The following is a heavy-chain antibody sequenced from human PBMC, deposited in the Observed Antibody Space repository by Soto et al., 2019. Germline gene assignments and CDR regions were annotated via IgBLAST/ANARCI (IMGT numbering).Heavy chain of an antibody. Sequence: QVQLVESGGGVVQPGRSLRLSCAASGFTFSSYAMHWVRQAPGKGLEWVAVISYDGSNKYYADSVKGRFTISRDNSKNTLYLQMNSLRDEDTAVYYCAREALEMATTIYYYGMDGWGQGTTVTVSS. CDR2: ISYDGSNK. D-gene: IGHD5-12*01. J-gene: IGHJ6*02. CDR1: GFTFSSYA. V-gene: IGHV3-30-3*01. CDR3: AREALEMATTIYYYGMDG.